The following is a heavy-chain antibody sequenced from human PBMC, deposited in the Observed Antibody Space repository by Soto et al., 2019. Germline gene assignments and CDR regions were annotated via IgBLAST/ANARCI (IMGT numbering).Heavy chain of an antibody. Sequence: GGSLRLSCAASGFTFSSYAMHWVRQAPGKGLEWVAVISYDGSNKYYADSVKGRFTISRDNSKNTLYLQMNSLRAEDTAVYYCARDGDSYYDSSGYFDYWGQGTLVTVSS. CDR1: GFTFSSYA. CDR3: ARDGDSYYDSSGYFDY. V-gene: IGHV3-30-3*01. D-gene: IGHD3-22*01. J-gene: IGHJ4*02. CDR2: ISYDGSNK.